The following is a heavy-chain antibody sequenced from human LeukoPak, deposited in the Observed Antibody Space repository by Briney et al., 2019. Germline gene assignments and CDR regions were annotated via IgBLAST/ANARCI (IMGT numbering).Heavy chain of an antibody. D-gene: IGHD6-13*01. V-gene: IGHV3-23*01. J-gene: IGHJ5*02. CDR2: ISGSGGST. Sequence: GGSLRLSCAASGFTFSSYAMGWVRQAPGKGLEWVSAISGSGGSTYYADSVEGRFTISRDNSKNTLYLQMSSLRAEDTAVYYCAKDSSSWYNWFDPWGQGTLVTVSS. CDR1: GFTFSSYA. CDR3: AKDSSSWYNWFDP.